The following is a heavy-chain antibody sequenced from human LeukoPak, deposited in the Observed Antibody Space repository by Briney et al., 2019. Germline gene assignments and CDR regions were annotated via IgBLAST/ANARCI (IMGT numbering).Heavy chain of an antibody. CDR3: ARRHYYDSSGYY. CDR2: IYYSGST. J-gene: IGHJ4*02. D-gene: IGHD3-22*01. CDR1: GGSISSGGYY. Sequence: PSQTLSLTCTVSGGSISSGGYYWSWIRQHPGKGLEWIGYIYYSGSTYYNPSLKSRVTISADTSKNQFSLKLSSVTAADTAVYYCARRHYYDSSGYYWGQGTLVTVSS. V-gene: IGHV4-31*03.